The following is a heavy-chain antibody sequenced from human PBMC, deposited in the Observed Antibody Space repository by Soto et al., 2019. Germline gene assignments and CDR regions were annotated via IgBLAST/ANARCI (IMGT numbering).Heavy chain of an antibody. CDR1: GFTFSSYG. D-gene: IGHD3-16*02. CDR2: ISYDGSNK. J-gene: IGHJ6*02. V-gene: IGHV3-30*18. Sequence: QVQLVESGGGVVQPGRSLRLSCAASGFTFSSYGMHWVRQAPGKGLEWVAVISYDGSNKYYADSVKGRFTISRDNSKNTLYLQMNSLRAEDTAVYYCAKGPFYTIVNYYYGMDVWGQGTTVTVSS. CDR3: AKGPFYTIVNYYYGMDV.